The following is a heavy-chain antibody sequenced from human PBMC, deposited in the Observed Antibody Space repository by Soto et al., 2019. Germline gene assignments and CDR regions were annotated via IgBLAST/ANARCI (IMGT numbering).Heavy chain of an antibody. Sequence: PSETPSLTCTVSGGSIYTYFWTWLRQPAGKGLEWIGHIYSSGSANYNPSLKSRVSMSVDTSKNQFSLKLNSVTAADTAVYYCATIVGANDYWGQGALVTVSS. CDR2: IYSSGSA. V-gene: IGHV4-4*07. CDR3: ATIVGANDY. D-gene: IGHD1-26*01. J-gene: IGHJ4*02. CDR1: GGSIYTYF.